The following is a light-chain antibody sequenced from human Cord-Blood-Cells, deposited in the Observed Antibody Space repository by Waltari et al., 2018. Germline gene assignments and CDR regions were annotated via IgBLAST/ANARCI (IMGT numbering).Light chain of an antibody. V-gene: IGKV1-39*01. CDR1: QSISSY. CDR3: QQSYSTPPT. J-gene: IGKJ1*01. Sequence: DIQMTQSPSSLSASVGDRVTITCRASQSISSYLNWYQQKPGKAPQLLIYAASSLQSGFPSRFSGSGSGSDFTLTISSLQPADFATYYCQQSYSTPPTFGQGTKVEIK. CDR2: AAS.